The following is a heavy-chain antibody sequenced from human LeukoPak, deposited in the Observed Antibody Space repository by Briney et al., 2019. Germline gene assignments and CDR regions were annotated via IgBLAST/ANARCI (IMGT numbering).Heavy chain of an antibody. CDR1: GFSFSDSY. CDR2: ISGSSSDI. CDR3: SRDPRRVDY. D-gene: IGHD6-25*01. Sequence: GSLRLSCAGSGFSFSDSYMTWIRQAPGKGLEWLSYISGSSSDISYADSVKGRFTISRDNAKSSLYLQMNSLRVEDTAIYYCSRDPRRVDYWGQGTLVTVSS. V-gene: IGHV3-11*01. J-gene: IGHJ4*02.